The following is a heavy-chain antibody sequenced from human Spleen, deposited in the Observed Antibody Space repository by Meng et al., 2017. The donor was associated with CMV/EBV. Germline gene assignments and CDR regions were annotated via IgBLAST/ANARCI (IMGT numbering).Heavy chain of an antibody. CDR2: IYYPGTT. V-gene: IGHV4-59*01. J-gene: IGHJ6*02. CDR1: GGSISSYY. CDR3: ARGSRVVVAATEYYYGMDV. D-gene: IGHD2-15*01. Sequence: SETLSLTCTVSGGSISSYYWSWIRQPPGKGLEWIGYIYYPGTTNYNPSLKSRVTISVDTSQKQFSLKLSSVTAADTAVYYCARGSRVVVAATEYYYGMDVWGQGTTVTVSS.